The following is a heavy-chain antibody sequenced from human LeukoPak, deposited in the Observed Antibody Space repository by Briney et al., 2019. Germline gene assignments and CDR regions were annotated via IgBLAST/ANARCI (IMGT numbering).Heavy chain of an antibody. CDR3: AKWDLVGAITSYFDY. CDR2: ISYDGSNK. V-gene: IGHV3-30*18. D-gene: IGHD1-26*01. J-gene: IGHJ4*02. CDR1: GFTLRSYT. Sequence: GGSLRLSCAASGFTLRSYTMNWVRQAPGKGLEWVAVISYDGSNKYYADSVKGRFTISRDNSKNTLYLQMNSLRAEDTAVYYCAKWDLVGAITSYFDYWGQGTLVTVSS.